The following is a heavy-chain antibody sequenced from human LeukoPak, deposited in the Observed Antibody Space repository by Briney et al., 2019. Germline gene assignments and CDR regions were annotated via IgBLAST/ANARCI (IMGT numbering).Heavy chain of an antibody. CDR1: GGSISSYY. D-gene: IGHD2-15*01. Sequence: SETLSLTCTVSGGSISSYYWSWIRQPPGKGLEWIGYIYYSGSTNYNPSLKSRVTISVDTSKNQFSLKLSSVTAADTAVYYCARTSRVVWLDPWGQGTLVTVSS. CDR3: ARTSRVVWLDP. CDR2: IYYSGST. J-gene: IGHJ5*02. V-gene: IGHV4-59*01.